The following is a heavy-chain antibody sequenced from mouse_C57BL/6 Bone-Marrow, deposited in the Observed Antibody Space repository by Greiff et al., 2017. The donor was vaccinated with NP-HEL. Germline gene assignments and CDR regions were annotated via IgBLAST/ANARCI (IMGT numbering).Heavy chain of an antibody. CDR2: IDPNSGGT. CDR1: GYTFTSYW. J-gene: IGHJ4*01. D-gene: IGHD3-2*02. Sequence: QVQLQQPGAELVKPGASVKLSCKASGYTFTSYWMPWVKQRPGRGLEWIGRIDPNSGGTKYNEKFKSKATLTVDKPSSTAYMQLSSLTSEDSAVYYCARRDSSGYRYAMDYWGQGTSVTVSS. CDR3: ARRDSSGYRYAMDY. V-gene: IGHV1-72*01.